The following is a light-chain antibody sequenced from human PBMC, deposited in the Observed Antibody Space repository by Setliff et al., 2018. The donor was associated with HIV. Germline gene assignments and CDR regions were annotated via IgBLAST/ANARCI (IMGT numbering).Light chain of an antibody. Sequence: QSALTQPASVSGSPGQSITISCTGTISDVGGFNYVSWYQQHPGKAPKLMIYEVSNRPSGVSNRFSGSKSGDTASLTISGLQSEDEADYYCCSYAGTYTYLFGSGTKSPS. J-gene: IGLJ1*01. CDR2: EVS. CDR1: ISDVGGFNY. CDR3: CSYAGTYTYL. V-gene: IGLV2-14*01.